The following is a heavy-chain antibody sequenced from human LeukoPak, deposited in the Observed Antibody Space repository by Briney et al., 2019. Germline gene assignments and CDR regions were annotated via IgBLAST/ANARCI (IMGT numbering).Heavy chain of an antibody. J-gene: IGHJ4*02. Sequence: PGGSLRLSCAASGFTFSRYGMHWVRQAPGKGLEWVAFIRYDESDKKYKDSVKGRFTLSKDNSKNTLSLQMHSLRVEDTGVYYCATHYYASGNYYNPIFYWGQGALVTVSS. D-gene: IGHD3-10*01. CDR3: ATHYYASGNYYNPIFY. CDR2: IRYDESDK. V-gene: IGHV3-30*02. CDR1: GFTFSRYG.